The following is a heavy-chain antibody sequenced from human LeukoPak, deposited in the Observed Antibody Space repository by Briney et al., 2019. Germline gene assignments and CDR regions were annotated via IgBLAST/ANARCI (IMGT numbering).Heavy chain of an antibody. J-gene: IGHJ3*02. D-gene: IGHD3-3*01. CDR1: GVTFSTYW. CDR2: INTAGSRT. Sequence: GGTLRLSCAASGVTFSTYWMHWVPQAPGKELGWVSRINTAGSRTTYAASVKARFAISRHNSKNTMYLQMNSLRAEDTAVYYCARVGRFLEWLLPDDAFDIWGEGTMVTVSS. CDR3: ARVGRFLEWLLPDDAFDI. V-gene: IGHV3-74*01.